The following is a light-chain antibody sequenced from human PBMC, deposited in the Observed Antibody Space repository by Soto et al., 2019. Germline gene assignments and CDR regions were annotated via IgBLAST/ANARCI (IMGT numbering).Light chain of an antibody. CDR1: QSVGNN. J-gene: IGKJ2*01. CDR3: QQCDNWPIT. V-gene: IGKV3-15*01. CDR2: GAS. Sequence: EIVMTQSPATLSVSPGERVTLSCRASQSVGNNLAWYQQKTGQVPRLLIHGASTRATGIPARFSGSGSGTEFTLTISILQSEDFAVYYCQQCDNWPITFGQGTKLEIK.